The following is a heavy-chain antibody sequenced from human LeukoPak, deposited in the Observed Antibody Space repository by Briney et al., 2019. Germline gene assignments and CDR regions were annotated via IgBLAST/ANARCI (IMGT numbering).Heavy chain of an antibody. Sequence: VASVKVSCKASGYTFTSYDINWVRQAPGQGLEWMGWINPNSGGTNYAQKFQGRVTMTRDTSISTAYMELSRLRSDDTAVYYCARDLRGPAYYFDYWGQGTLVTVSS. CDR3: ARDLRGPAYYFDY. CDR2: INPNSGGT. CDR1: GYTFTSYD. V-gene: IGHV1-2*02. D-gene: IGHD3-10*01. J-gene: IGHJ4*02.